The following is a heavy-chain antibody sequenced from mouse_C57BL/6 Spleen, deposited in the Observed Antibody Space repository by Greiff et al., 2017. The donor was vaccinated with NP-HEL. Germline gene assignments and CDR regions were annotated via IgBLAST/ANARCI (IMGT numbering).Heavy chain of an antibody. Sequence: VQLQESGAELVRPGASVKLSCKASGYTFTDYYINWVKQRPGQGLEWIARIYPGSGNTYYNEKFKGKATLTAEKSSSTAYMQLSSLTSEDSAVYFCARERDITIAPWGQGTLVTVSA. J-gene: IGHJ3*01. V-gene: IGHV1-76*01. D-gene: IGHD1-1*02. CDR2: IYPGSGNT. CDR1: GYTFTDYY. CDR3: ARERDITIAP.